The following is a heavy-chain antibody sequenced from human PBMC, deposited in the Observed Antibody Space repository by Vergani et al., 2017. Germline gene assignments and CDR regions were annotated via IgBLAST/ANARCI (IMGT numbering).Heavy chain of an antibody. Sequence: VQLLESGGGLVQPGGSLRLSCAASGFTFSDYYMSWIRQAPGKGLEWVSYISSSGSTIYYADSVKGRFTISRDNAKNTLYLQMNSLRAEDTAVYYCARDGVVVAATNEGWFDPWGQGTLVTVSS. CDR3: ARDGVVVAATNEGWFDP. J-gene: IGHJ5*02. V-gene: IGHV3-11*04. CDR2: ISSSGSTI. D-gene: IGHD2-15*01. CDR1: GFTFSDYY.